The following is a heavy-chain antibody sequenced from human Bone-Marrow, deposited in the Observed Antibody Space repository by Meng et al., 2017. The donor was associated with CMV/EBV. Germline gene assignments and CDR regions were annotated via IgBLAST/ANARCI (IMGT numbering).Heavy chain of an antibody. Sequence: GGSLRLSCAASGFTFDDYGMSWVRQAPGKGLEWVSGINWNGGSTGYADSVKGRFTISRDNAKNSLYLQMNSLRAEDTALYYCAKDMGATEGYGMDVWGQGTTVTVSS. J-gene: IGHJ6*02. CDR1: GFTFDDYG. CDR3: AKDMGATEGYGMDV. D-gene: IGHD1-26*01. CDR2: INWNGGST. V-gene: IGHV3-20*04.